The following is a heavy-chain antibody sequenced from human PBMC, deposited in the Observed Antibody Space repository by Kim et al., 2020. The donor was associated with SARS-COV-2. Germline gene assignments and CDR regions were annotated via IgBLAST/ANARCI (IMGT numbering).Heavy chain of an antibody. CDR1: GFTFSSYA. Sequence: GGSLRLSCAASGFTFSSYAMHWVRQATGKGLEWVSVIGTAGDTYYPGSVKGRFTISRENAKNSLYLQMNSLRAGDTAVYYCARGNYYDSSGYRNYYYGMDVCGHRTTVTVSS. J-gene: IGHJ6*02. CDR3: ARGNYYDSSGYRNYYYGMDV. CDR2: IGTAGDT. D-gene: IGHD3-22*01. V-gene: IGHV3-13*04.